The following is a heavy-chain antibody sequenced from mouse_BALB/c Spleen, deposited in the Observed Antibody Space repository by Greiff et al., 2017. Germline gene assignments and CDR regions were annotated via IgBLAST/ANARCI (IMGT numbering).Heavy chain of an antibody. CDR3: VREAYYYAMDY. V-gene: IGHV10-3*03. Sequence: EVQLVESGGGLVQPKGSLKLSCAASGFTFNTYAMHWVCQAPGKGLEWVARIRSKSNNYATYYADSVKDRFTISRDDSQSMLYLQMNNLKTEDTAMYYCVREAYYYAMDYWGQGTSVTVSS. CDR2: IRSKSNNYAT. CDR1: GFTFNTYA. J-gene: IGHJ4*01.